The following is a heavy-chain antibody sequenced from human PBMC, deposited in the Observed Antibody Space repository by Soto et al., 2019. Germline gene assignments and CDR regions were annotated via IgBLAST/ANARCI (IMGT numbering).Heavy chain of an antibody. Sequence: PGESLKISCKGSGYSFTSYWISWVRQLPGKGLEWMGRIDPSDSYTNYSPSFQGHVTISADKSISTAYLQWSSLKASDTAMYYCARCGRSNYGMDVWGQGTTVTVSS. CDR3: ARCGRSNYGMDV. J-gene: IGHJ6*02. V-gene: IGHV5-10-1*01. CDR2: IDPSDSYT. CDR1: GYSFTSYW.